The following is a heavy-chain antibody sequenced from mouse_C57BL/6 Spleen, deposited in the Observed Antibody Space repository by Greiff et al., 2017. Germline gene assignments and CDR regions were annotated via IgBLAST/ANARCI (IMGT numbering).Heavy chain of an antibody. D-gene: IGHD2-3*01. Sequence: VQLQQPGAELVKPGASVKLSCKASGYTFTSYWMQWVNQRPGQGLEWIGEIDPSDSYTNYNQKFKGKATLTVDTSSSTAYMQLSSLTSEDSAVYYCARGDGYNWYFDVWGTGTTVTVSS. V-gene: IGHV1-50*01. CDR1: GYTFTSYW. CDR2: IDPSDSYT. J-gene: IGHJ1*03. CDR3: ARGDGYNWYFDV.